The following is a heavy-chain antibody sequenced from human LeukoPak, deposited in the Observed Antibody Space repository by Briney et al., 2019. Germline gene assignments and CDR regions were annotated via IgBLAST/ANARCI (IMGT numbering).Heavy chain of an antibody. CDR2: IWYDGSGK. D-gene: IGHD2-15*01. CDR3: ARDWCGGGSCYYFDH. CDR1: RFTFTDYG. Sequence: PGGSLRLSCVASRFTFTDYGMHWVRQPPGKGLEWVALIWYDGSGKYYADSVKGRFTISRDNSKNTLYLQMNSLRAEDTAVYYCARDWCGGGSCYYFDHWGQGTLVTVSS. J-gene: IGHJ4*02. V-gene: IGHV3-33*01.